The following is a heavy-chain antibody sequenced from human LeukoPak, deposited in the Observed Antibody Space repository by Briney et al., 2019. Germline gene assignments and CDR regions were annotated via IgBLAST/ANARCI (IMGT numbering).Heavy chain of an antibody. Sequence: SETLSLTCTVSGYSISSGYYWGWIRQPPGKGLEWIGSIYHSGSTYYNPSLKSRVTISVDTSKNQFSLKLSSVTAADTAVYYCAREFWNYRSGNLQAFHIWGQGTMVTVSS. CDR1: GYSISSGYY. CDR3: AREFWNYRSGNLQAFHI. J-gene: IGHJ3*02. D-gene: IGHD3-10*01. V-gene: IGHV4-38-2*02. CDR2: IYHSGST.